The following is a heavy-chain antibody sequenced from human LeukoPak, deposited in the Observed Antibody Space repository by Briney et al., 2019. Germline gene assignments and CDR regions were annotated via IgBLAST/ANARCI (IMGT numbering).Heavy chain of an antibody. CDR2: TYYSGTT. CDR3: VRLPRGGYYDSSGYYDLDY. J-gene: IGHJ4*02. CDR1: GGSFSSSRYY. V-gene: IGHV4-39*01. Sequence: PSETLSLTCTVSGGSFSSSRYYWGWLRQPPGKGLEWIGSTYYSGTTYYNPSLKSRVTISVDRSKNQFSLKLNSVTAADTAVYYCVRLPRGGYYDSSGYYDLDYWGQGTLVTVSS. D-gene: IGHD3-22*01.